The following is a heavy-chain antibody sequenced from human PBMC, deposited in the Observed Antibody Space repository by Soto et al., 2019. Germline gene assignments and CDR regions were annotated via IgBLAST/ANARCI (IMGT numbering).Heavy chain of an antibody. CDR1: GGTFSSYT. D-gene: IGHD2-15*01. Sequence: QVQLVQSGAEVKKPGSSVKVSCKASGGTFSSYTISWVRQAPGQGLEWMGRIIPILGIANYAQKFQGRVTITADKSTSTAYMELSSLRSEDTVVYYCASLGYWSGGSCYNWGQATLVTVSS. CDR3: ASLGYWSGGSCYN. V-gene: IGHV1-69*02. J-gene: IGHJ4*02. CDR2: IIPILGIA.